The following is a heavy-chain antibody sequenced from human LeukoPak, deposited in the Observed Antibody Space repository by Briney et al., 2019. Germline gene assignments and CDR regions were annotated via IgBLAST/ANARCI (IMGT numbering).Heavy chain of an antibody. Sequence: SETLSLTCSVSGGSITSHYWSWIRQPPGKALEWIGFIYYSGTTNYNPSLKSRVILSTDTSKNLLSLKLSSVTAADTAVYYCARLREDAGYYFDYWGQGTLVTVSS. CDR2: IYYSGTT. D-gene: IGHD1-26*01. CDR1: GGSITSHY. J-gene: IGHJ4*02. CDR3: ARLREDAGYYFDY. V-gene: IGHV4-59*11.